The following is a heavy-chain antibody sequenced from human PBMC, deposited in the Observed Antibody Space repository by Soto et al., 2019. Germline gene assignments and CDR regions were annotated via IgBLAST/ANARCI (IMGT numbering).Heavy chain of an antibody. V-gene: IGHV1-2*02. J-gene: IGHJ5*02. CDR2: INPNVGGT. CDR3: ARGGREVPRIPYDT. CDR1: GYTFTDYY. Sequence: ASVKVSCKASGYTFTDYYVHWVRQAPGQGLEWMGWINPNVGGTNYARKFQGRVTMTRDTSISTVYMKLTRLSPDDTAIYSCARGGREVPRIPYDTWGQGTRVTVSS. D-gene: IGHD3-16*01.